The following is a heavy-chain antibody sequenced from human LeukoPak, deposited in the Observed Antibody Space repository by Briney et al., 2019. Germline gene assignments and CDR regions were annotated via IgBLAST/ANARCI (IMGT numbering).Heavy chain of an antibody. V-gene: IGHV3-7*03. Sequence: GGSLRLSCTVSGFTFSGFWMSWPRQAPGKGLEWVASINSDGSEGYYADVVKGRFTISRDNAKNSLYLQINSLRAEDTAVYYCARSSYSSSSSVWGQGTMVTVSS. CDR2: INSDGSEG. CDR1: GFTFSGFW. J-gene: IGHJ3*01. CDR3: ARSSYSSSSSV. D-gene: IGHD6-6*01.